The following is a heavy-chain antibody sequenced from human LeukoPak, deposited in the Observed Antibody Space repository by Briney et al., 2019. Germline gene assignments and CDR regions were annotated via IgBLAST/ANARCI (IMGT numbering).Heavy chain of an antibody. CDR3: ARDPWYSSSSSGNWFDP. CDR2: IYTSGST. Sequence: SETLSLTCTVSGGSISSYYWSWIRQPAGKGLEWIGRIYTSGSTNYNPSLKSRVTMSVDTSKNQFSLKLSSVTAADTAVYYCARDPWYSSSSSGNWFDPWGQGTLVTVSS. J-gene: IGHJ5*02. D-gene: IGHD6-6*01. V-gene: IGHV4-4*07. CDR1: GGSISSYY.